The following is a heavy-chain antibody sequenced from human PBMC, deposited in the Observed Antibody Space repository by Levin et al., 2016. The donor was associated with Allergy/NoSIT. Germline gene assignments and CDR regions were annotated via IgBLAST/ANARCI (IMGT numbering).Heavy chain of an antibody. Sequence: SETLSLTCTVSGGSISSSSYYWGWIRQPPGKGLEWIGSIYYSGSTYYNPSLKSRVTISVDTSKNQFSLKLSSVTAADTAVYYCARALNNQVLRFLEWLPEYFDYWGQGTLVTVSS. CDR2: IYYSGST. J-gene: IGHJ4*02. CDR3: ARALNNQVLRFLEWLPEYFDY. V-gene: IGHV4-39*01. D-gene: IGHD3-3*01. CDR1: GGSISSSSYY.